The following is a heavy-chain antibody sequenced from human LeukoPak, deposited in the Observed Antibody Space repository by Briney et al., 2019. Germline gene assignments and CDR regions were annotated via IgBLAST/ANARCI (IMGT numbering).Heavy chain of an antibody. CDR2: TFYRSKWYN. CDR3: ARDGGWAGFDI. V-gene: IGHV6-1*01. J-gene: IGHJ3*02. CDR1: GDSVSSNSVA. Sequence: SQTLSLTCAISGDSVSSNSVAWNWIRQSPSRGLEWLGRTFYRSKWYNDYAVSVKSRITINPDTFKNQFSLQLNSVTPEDTAVYYCARDGGWAGFDIWGQGTMVTVSS. D-gene: IGHD6-19*01.